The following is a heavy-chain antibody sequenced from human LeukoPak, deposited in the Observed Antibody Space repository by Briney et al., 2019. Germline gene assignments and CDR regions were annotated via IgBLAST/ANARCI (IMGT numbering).Heavy chain of an antibody. CDR2: IYYSGST. Sequence: SETLSLTCTVSGGSISSRSYYWGWIRQPPGKGLEWIGSIYYSGSTYYNPSLKSRVTISVDTSKNQFSLKLSSVTAADTAVYYCARDYVAARPSFNWGQGTLVTVSS. V-gene: IGHV4-39*07. J-gene: IGHJ4*02. CDR3: ARDYVAARPSFN. CDR1: GGSISSRSYY. D-gene: IGHD6-6*01.